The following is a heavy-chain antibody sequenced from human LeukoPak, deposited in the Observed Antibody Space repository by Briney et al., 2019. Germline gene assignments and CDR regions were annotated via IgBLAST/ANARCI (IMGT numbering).Heavy chain of an antibody. J-gene: IGHJ4*02. D-gene: IGHD3-22*01. V-gene: IGHV3-7*03. Sequence: PGGSLRLSCAASGITFSNYWMKWVRQAPGKGLEWLATIKQDGSDKFYVDSVKGRFTISRDNAKNSLYLQMNSLRAEDTALYYCAKEAGGYSYFDYWGQGTLVTVSS. CDR1: GITFSNYW. CDR3: AKEAGGYSYFDY. CDR2: IKQDGSDK.